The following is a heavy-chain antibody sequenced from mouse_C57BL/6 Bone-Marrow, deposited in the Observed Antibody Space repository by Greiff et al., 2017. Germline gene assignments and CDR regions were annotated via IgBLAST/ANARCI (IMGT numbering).Heavy chain of an antibody. D-gene: IGHD1-1*01. CDR3: ARLECDGSSGDWYFDV. CDR2: IYPRDGST. J-gene: IGHJ1*03. CDR1: GYTFTSYD. Sequence: QVQLQQSGPELVKPGASVKLSCTASGYTFTSYDINWVKQRPGQGLEWIGWIYPRDGSTKYNEEFKGQATLTVDTSSSTAYMELHSLTSEDSAVYFCARLECDGSSGDWYFDVWGTGTTVTVSS. V-gene: IGHV1-85*01.